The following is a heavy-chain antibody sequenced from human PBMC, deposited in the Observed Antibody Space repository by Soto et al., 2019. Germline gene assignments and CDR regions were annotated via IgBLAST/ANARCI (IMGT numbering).Heavy chain of an antibody. D-gene: IGHD6-19*01. J-gene: IGHJ4*02. V-gene: IGHV3-11*01. CDR2: ITSSGGSV. CDR1: GFSFSDYY. Sequence: VGSLRLSCAASGFSFSDYYMSWIRQAPGKGLEWISYITSSGGSVYYADSVKGRFTISRDNAKKSLYLQMNSLRVEDTAVYYCASEIDYSSGCFDSWGQGTLVTVSS. CDR3: ASEIDYSSGCFDS.